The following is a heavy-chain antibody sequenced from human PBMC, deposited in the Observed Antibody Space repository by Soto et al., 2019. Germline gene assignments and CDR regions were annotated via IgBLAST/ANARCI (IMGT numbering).Heavy chain of an antibody. CDR2: IGTAGDT. CDR1: GFSFSGFD. Sequence: PGGSLRLSCEASGFSFSGFDMHWVRQPTGKGLEWVSSIGTAGDTYYAVSVKGRFTVSRDIAKNSLSLQLDSLRAGDTAVYFCARGQGVCAHFFDSWGQGTQVTVSS. D-gene: IGHD3-10*01. V-gene: IGHV3-13*01. CDR3: ARGQGVCAHFFDS. J-gene: IGHJ4*02.